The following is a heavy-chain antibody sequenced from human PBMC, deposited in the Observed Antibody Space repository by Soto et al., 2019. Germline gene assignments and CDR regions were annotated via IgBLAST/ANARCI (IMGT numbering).Heavy chain of an antibody. CDR3: ARLGGYYQAFDN. CDR2: IYYTGTS. D-gene: IGHD3-3*01. CDR1: GGSIRNNY. Sequence: SXTLSLTCTVSGGSIRNNYWSWIRQPPGKGLEWVGYIYYTGTSKYNPSLKSRVTISVDSSKNQFSLKLDSVTAADTAVYYCARLGGYYQAFDNWGQGTLVTVSS. V-gene: IGHV4-59*08. J-gene: IGHJ4*02.